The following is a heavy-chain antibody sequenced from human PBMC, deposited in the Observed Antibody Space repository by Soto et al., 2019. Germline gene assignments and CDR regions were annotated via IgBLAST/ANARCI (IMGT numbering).Heavy chain of an antibody. Sequence: PSETLSLTCAVSGGSISSHKWWSWVRQPPGKGLEWIGEIYHSGSTNYNPSLKSRAAISVDKSKNQFSLTLRSVTAADTAVYYCASKPFGGNFDYWGQGTLVTVSS. CDR2: IYHSGST. CDR1: GGSISSHKW. CDR3: ASKPFGGNFDY. J-gene: IGHJ4*02. D-gene: IGHD3-16*01. V-gene: IGHV4-4*02.